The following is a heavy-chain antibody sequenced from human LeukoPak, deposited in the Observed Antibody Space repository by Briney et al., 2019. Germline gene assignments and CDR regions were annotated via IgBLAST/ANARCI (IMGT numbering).Heavy chain of an antibody. D-gene: IGHD5-18*01. V-gene: IGHV4-59*01. CDR3: ARETSYGYSSFDY. CDR2: IYYSGST. J-gene: IGHJ4*02. CDR1: GGSISSYY. Sequence: SETLSLTCTVSGGSISSYYWSWIRQPPGKGLEWIGYIYYSGSTNYNPSLKSRVTISVDTSKNQFSLKLSSVTAADTAVYYCARETSYGYSSFDYWGQGTLVTVPS.